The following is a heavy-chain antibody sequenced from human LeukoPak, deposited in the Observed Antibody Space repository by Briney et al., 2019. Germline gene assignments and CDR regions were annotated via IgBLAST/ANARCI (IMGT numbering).Heavy chain of an antibody. CDR2: ISGSGGST. V-gene: IGHV3-23*01. CDR1: GFTFSSYA. Sequence: GGSLRLSCAASGFTFSSYAMCWVRQAPGKGLEWVSAISGSGGSTYYADSVKGRFTISRDNFKNTLYLQMNSLRAEDTAVYYCAKDPLGIVVVPAAAPDDYWGQGTLVTVSS. D-gene: IGHD2-2*03. CDR3: AKDPLGIVVVPAAAPDDY. J-gene: IGHJ4*02.